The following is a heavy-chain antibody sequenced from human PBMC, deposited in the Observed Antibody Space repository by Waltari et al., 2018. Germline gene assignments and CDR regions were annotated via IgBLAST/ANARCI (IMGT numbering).Heavy chain of an antibody. J-gene: IGHJ6*02. CDR2: ISSNGGST. CDR1: GFTFSSYA. V-gene: IGHV3-64*01. D-gene: IGHD3-3*01. Sequence: EVQLEQSGAVVKKPGGSLRLSCAASGFTFSSYAMHLVRQAPGTGLEYVSAISSNGGSTYYANSVKGRFTISRDNSKNTLYLQMGSLRAEDMAVYYCARDLADYDFWSGPANGMDVWGQGTTVTVSS. CDR3: ARDLADYDFWSGPANGMDV.